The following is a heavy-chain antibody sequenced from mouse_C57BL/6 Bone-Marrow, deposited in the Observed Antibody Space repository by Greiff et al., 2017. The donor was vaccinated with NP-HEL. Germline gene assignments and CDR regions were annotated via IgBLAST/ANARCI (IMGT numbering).Heavy chain of an antibody. Sequence: VQLQQSGAELARPGASVKLSCKASGYTFTSYGISWVKQRTGQGLEWIGEIYPRSGNTYYNEKFKGKATLTADKSSSTAYMELRSLTSEDSAVYFCARLGGIYYPIRGYFDYWGQGTTLTVSS. CDR2: IYPRSGNT. CDR3: ARLGGIYYPIRGYFDY. CDR1: GYTFTSYG. D-gene: IGHD2-1*01. J-gene: IGHJ2*01. V-gene: IGHV1-81*01.